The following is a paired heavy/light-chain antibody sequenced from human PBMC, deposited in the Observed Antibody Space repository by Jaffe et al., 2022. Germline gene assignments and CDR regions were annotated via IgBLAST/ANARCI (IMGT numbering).Light chain of an antibody. CDR1: QSISSY. J-gene: IGKJ2*01. Sequence: DIQMTQSPSSLSASVGDRVTITCRASQSISSYLNWYQQKPGKAPKLLIYAASSLQSGVPSRFSGSGSGTDFTLTISSLQPEDFATYYCQQSYSTSVTFGQGTKLEIK. V-gene: IGKV1-39*01. CDR2: AAS. CDR3: QQSYSTSVT.
Heavy chain of an antibody. D-gene: IGHD2-15*01. V-gene: IGHV3-7*05. J-gene: IGHJ3*02. Sequence: EVQLVESGGGLVQPGGSLRLSCAASGFTFSSYWMSWVRQAPGKGLEWVANIKQDGSEKYYVDSVKGRFTISRDNAKNSLYLQMNSLRAEDTAVYYCARDSDIVVVVAATRVLGVGAFDIWGQGTMVTVSS. CDR3: ARDSDIVVVVAATRVLGVGAFDI. CDR1: GFTFSSYW. CDR2: IKQDGSEK.